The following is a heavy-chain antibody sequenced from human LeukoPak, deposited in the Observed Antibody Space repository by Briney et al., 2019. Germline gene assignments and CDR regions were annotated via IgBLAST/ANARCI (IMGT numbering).Heavy chain of an antibody. V-gene: IGHV4-4*07. J-gene: IGHJ5*02. CDR2: IYNRGST. CDR3: ARIRYCSSTSCYAGVHWFDP. D-gene: IGHD2-2*01. CDR1: GGSISSYY. Sequence: SETLSLTCTVSGGSISSYYWSWIRQPAGKGLEWIGRIYNRGSTNYNPSLKSRVTMSVDTSKNQFSLKLSSVTAADTAVYYCARIRYCSSTSCYAGVHWFDPWGQGTLVTVSS.